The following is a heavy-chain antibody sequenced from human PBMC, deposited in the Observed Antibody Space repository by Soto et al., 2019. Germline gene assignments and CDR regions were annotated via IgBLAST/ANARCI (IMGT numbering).Heavy chain of an antibody. Sequence: PGGSLRLSCAASGFTFSSYWMSWFRQAPGKGLEWVAKIKQDESEIYYADSVKGRFTISRDNAKNSLYLQMNSLRVEDTAVYYCAVVITIWAMDIWGQGTMVTVSS. J-gene: IGHJ3*02. V-gene: IGHV3-7*01. CDR1: GFTFSSYW. CDR2: IKQDESEI. D-gene: IGHD3-3*01. CDR3: AVVITIWAMDI.